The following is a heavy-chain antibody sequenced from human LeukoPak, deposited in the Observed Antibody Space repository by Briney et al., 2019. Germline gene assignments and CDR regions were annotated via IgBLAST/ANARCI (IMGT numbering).Heavy chain of an antibody. Sequence: ASVKVSCKASGYTFTGYYMHWVRQAPGQGLEWMGWINPNSGGTNYAQKFQGRVTMARDTSISTAYMELSRLRSDDTAVYYCAREGLDVVVPAAIRGYFQHWGQGTLVTVSS. CDR3: AREGLDVVVPAAIRGYFQH. CDR2: INPNSGGT. D-gene: IGHD2-2*01. CDR1: GYTFTGYY. V-gene: IGHV1-2*02. J-gene: IGHJ1*01.